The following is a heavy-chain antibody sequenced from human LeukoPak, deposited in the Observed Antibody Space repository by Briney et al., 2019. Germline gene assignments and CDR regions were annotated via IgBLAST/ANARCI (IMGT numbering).Heavy chain of an antibody. J-gene: IGHJ6*03. CDR3: ATIGGDYYYYYYMDV. CDR1: GGSISSGGYY. Sequence: SQTLSLTCTVSGGSISSGGYYWSWIRQPPGKGLEWIGYIYHSGSTYYNPSLKSRVTISVDRSKNQFSLKLSSVTAADTAVYYCATIGGDYYYYYYMDVWGKGTTVTVSS. CDR2: IYHSGST. D-gene: IGHD2/OR15-2a*01. V-gene: IGHV4-30-2*01.